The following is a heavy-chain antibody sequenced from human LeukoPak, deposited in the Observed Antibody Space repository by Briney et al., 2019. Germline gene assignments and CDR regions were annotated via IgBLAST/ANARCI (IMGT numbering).Heavy chain of an antibody. CDR1: AFTFSNYA. V-gene: IGHV3-23*01. J-gene: IGHJ6*03. Sequence: GGSLRLSCAASAFTFSNYAMSWLRQAPGKGLEWVSAFSASGSGTYYADSVKGRFTISRDNSKNTLYLQMNSLSAEDTAVYYCAKGYSSSSTYYYFYMDVWGKGTTVTVSS. CDR2: FSASGSGT. CDR3: AKGYSSSSTYYYFYMDV. D-gene: IGHD6-6*01.